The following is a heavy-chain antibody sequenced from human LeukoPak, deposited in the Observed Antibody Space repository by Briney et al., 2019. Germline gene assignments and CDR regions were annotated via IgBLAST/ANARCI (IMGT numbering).Heavy chain of an antibody. J-gene: IGHJ4*02. CDR1: GGSISTYY. Sequence: PSETLSLTCTLSGGSISTYYWSWIRQPPGKGLEWIGYIYHSGSTNYNPSLKSRVTISVDTSKNQFSLKLSSVTAADAAVYYCARGGGYASPIGYWGQGALVTVSS. D-gene: IGHD5-12*01. V-gene: IGHV4-59*01. CDR2: IYHSGST. CDR3: ARGGGYASPIGY.